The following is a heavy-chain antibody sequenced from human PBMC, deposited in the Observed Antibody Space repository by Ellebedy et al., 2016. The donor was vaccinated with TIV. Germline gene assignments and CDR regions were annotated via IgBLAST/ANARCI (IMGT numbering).Heavy chain of an antibody. CDR3: AKDGSGYCGGDCYSDVGYFQH. D-gene: IGHD2-21*01. CDR2: ISGSGGST. V-gene: IGHV3-23*01. J-gene: IGHJ1*01. Sequence: GESLKISXAASGFTFSDYYMSWVRQAPGKGLEWVSAISGSGGSTYYADSVKGRFTISRDNSKNTLYLQMNSLRAEDTAVYYCAKDGSGYCGGDCYSDVGYFQHWGQGTLVTVSS. CDR1: GFTFSDYY.